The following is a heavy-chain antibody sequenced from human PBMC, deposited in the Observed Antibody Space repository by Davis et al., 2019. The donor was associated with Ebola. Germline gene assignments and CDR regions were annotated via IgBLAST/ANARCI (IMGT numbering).Heavy chain of an antibody. D-gene: IGHD3-10*01. Sequence: GGSLRLSCTDSVITFSSYAMTWVRQAPGKALEWVSSISSDSDYIYYADSVKGRFTISRDNSKKTLYLQMNSLRAEDTAVYYCAKDWGYMVRGVMIDDWGQGTLVTVSS. CDR3: AKDWGYMVRGVMIDD. V-gene: IGHV3-23*01. J-gene: IGHJ4*02. CDR1: VITFSSYA. CDR2: ISSDSDYI.